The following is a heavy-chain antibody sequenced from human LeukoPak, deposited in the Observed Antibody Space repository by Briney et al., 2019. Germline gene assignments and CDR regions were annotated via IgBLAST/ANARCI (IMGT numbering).Heavy chain of an antibody. Sequence: SETLSHTCTVSGGSINTYYWSWIRQPPGKGLEWIGCICYSESTNYNPSLKSRVTISVDMSKSQFSLNLSSVTAADTAVYYCARRGYRGDFDFWGQGTLVTVSS. D-gene: IGHD5-18*01. J-gene: IGHJ4*02. CDR2: ICYSEST. CDR3: ARRGYRGDFDF. V-gene: IGHV4-59*08. CDR1: GGSINTYY.